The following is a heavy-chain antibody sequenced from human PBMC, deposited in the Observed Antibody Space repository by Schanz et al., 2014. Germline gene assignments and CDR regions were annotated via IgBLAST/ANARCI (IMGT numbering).Heavy chain of an antibody. D-gene: IGHD6-6*01. CDR1: GFSFSDYG. CDR3: VREGSSSPDCCYYNGMDV. CDR2: ISYHGSER. V-gene: IGHV3-30*03. Sequence: QVQLVESGGGVVQPGRSLRLSCAGSGFSFSDYGMHWVRQAPGRGLEWVAVISYHGSERYYADSVKGRFTISRDNAKNSLHLQMNSLRAEDTAVYYCVREGSSSPDCCYYNGMDVWGQGTTVTVSS. J-gene: IGHJ6*02.